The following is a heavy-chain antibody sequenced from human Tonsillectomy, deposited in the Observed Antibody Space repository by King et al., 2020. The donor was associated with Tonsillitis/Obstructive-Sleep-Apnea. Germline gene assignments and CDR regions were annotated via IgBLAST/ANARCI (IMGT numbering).Heavy chain of an antibody. Sequence: VQLQQWGAGLLKPSETLSLTCAVYGGSFSGYYWSWICQPPGKGLEWIGEINDSGGTNYNPSLKSRVTISVDTYKNQFSLNLSSATAADTAVFYCARGLYNYNAMDVWGQGTTVTVSS. J-gene: IGHJ6*02. V-gene: IGHV4-34*01. CDR2: INDSGGT. CDR3: ARGLYNYNAMDV. CDR1: GGSFSGYY.